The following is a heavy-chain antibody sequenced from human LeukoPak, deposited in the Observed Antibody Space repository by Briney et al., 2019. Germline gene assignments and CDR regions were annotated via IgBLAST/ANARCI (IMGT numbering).Heavy chain of an antibody. CDR3: ARDEARYSSGYYPNWFDP. J-gene: IGHJ5*02. D-gene: IGHD3-22*01. Sequence: ASVTVSCKASGYTFTSYYMHWVRQAPGQGLEWMGIINPSGGSTSYAQKFQGRVTMTRDTSTSTVYMELSSLRSEDTAVYYCARDEARYSSGYYPNWFDPWGQGTLVTVSS. V-gene: IGHV1-46*01. CDR1: GYTFTSYY. CDR2: INPSGGST.